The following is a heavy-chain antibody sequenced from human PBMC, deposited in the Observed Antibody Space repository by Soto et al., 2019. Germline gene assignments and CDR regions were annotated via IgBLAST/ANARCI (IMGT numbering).Heavy chain of an antibody. CDR1: GGSISSSSYY. Sequence: SETLSLTCTVSGGSISSSSYYWGWIRQPPGKGLEWIGSIYYRGNTYYNPSLKSRVTISVDTSKNKFSLKLSSVTAADTVVYYCAREGGGYCSGGSCQVDYWGQGTLVTVS. J-gene: IGHJ4*02. D-gene: IGHD2-15*01. CDR3: AREGGGYCSGGSCQVDY. CDR2: IYYRGNT. V-gene: IGHV4-39*02.